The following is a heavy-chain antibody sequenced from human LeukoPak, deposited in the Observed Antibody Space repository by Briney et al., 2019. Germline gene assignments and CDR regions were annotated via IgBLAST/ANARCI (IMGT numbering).Heavy chain of an antibody. CDR2: IYYSGST. CDR1: GGSISSYY. D-gene: IGHD1-14*01. Sequence: PSETLSLTCTVSGGSISSYYWSWIRQPPGKGLEWIGYIYYSGSTNYNPSLKSRVTISVDTSKNQFSLKLSSVTAADTAVYYCARGDSITNYYYYYMDVWGKGTTVTISS. J-gene: IGHJ6*03. CDR3: ARGDSITNYYYYYMDV. V-gene: IGHV4-59*01.